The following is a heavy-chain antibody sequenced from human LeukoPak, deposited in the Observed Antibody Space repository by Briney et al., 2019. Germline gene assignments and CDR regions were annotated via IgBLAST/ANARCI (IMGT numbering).Heavy chain of an antibody. J-gene: IGHJ4*02. V-gene: IGHV1-18*01. CDR3: ARESLGDFDY. CDR1: GYAFSNCG. CDR2: ISAYNGDT. Sequence: GASVKVSCKASGYAFSNCGIIWVRQAPGQGLEWMGWISAYNGDTNYAQKVRGRVTMTTDTSTSAAYMELRSLRSDDTAVYYCARESLGDFDYWGEGNLVTVSS.